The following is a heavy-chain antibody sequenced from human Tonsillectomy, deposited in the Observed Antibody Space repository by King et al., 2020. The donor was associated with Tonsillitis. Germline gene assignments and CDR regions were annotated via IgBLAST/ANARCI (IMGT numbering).Heavy chain of an antibody. Sequence: VQLVESGGGLVKPGGSLRLSCAASGFTFSSYSMSWVRQAPGKGLEWVSSISRSGSYIYYADSLKGRFTISRDNAKNSLYLQMNNLRAEDTAVYYCARVGGMAPPGTRDNYWGQGTLVTVSS. J-gene: IGHJ4*02. D-gene: IGHD6-13*01. CDR3: ARVGGMAPPGTRDNY. V-gene: IGHV3-21*01. CDR1: GFTFSSYS. CDR2: ISRSGSYI.